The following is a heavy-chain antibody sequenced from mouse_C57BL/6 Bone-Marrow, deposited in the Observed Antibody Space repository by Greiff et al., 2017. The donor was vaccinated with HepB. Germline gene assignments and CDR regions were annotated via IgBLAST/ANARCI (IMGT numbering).Heavy chain of an antibody. CDR2: IYPGDGDT. CDR3: ARSIFITAVVAVGNFDY. D-gene: IGHD1-1*01. CDR1: GYAFSSAW. Sequence: VKLQESGPERVKPGASVKISCKASGYAFSSAWMNWVKQRPGKGLEWIGRIYPGDGDTNYNGKFKGKATLTADKSSSTAYMQLSSLTSEDSAVYFCARSIFITAVVAVGNFDYCCQGTTLTVSS. V-gene: IGHV1-82*01. J-gene: IGHJ2*01.